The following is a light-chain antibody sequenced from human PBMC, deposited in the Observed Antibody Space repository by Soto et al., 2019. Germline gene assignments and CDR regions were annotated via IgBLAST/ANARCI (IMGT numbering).Light chain of an antibody. J-gene: IGLJ3*02. Sequence: QSVLTQPACVSGSPGQSITISCAGTSSDAGNYNFVSWYQQHPGKAPKVIIYEDSTRPSGVSNRISGSKSGNTASLTISGLQAEDEADYYCCSYAGSSTSWVFGGGTKLTV. CDR3: CSYAGSSTSWV. CDR1: SSDAGNYNF. CDR2: EDS. V-gene: IGLV2-23*01.